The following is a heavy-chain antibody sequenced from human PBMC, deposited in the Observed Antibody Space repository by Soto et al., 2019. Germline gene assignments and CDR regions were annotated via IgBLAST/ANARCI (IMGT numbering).Heavy chain of an antibody. V-gene: IGHV3-23*01. Sequence: EVQVLESGGGSVQPGGSLILSCAASGFTFSRNAMNWVRQAPGKGLEWVSGISGSGGDTYYADSVKGRFTISRDNSKNKMYLRMNSLRVEDTAVYYCAKGYDILSGYLDYWGQGTLVTVSS. J-gene: IGHJ4*02. D-gene: IGHD3-9*01. CDR3: AKGYDILSGYLDY. CDR2: ISGSGGDT. CDR1: GFTFSRNA.